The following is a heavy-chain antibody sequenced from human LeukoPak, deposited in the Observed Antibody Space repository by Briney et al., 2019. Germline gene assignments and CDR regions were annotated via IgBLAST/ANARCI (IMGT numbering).Heavy chain of an antibody. J-gene: IGHJ4*02. Sequence: AGGSLRLSCAASGFTVSSNYMSWVRQAPGKGLEWVSVIYSGGSTYYADSVKGRFTISRDNSKNTLYLQMNSLRAEDTAVYYCARERLGIGLDYWGQGTLVTVSS. V-gene: IGHV3-53*01. CDR2: IYSGGST. D-gene: IGHD7-27*01. CDR1: GFTVSSNY. CDR3: ARERLGIGLDY.